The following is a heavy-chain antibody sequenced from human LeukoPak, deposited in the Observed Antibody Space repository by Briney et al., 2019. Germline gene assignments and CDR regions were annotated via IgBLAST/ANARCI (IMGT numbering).Heavy chain of an antibody. CDR1: GGSLSSHY. Sequence: SESLSLTCTVSGGSLSSHYWSWIRQPPGKGLEWIGYIYYSGSTNYNPSLTSRVTISVDTSKNQFSLKLSSVTAADTAVYYCARAGRKRDLFDPWRQGTLVTVSS. V-gene: IGHV4-59*11. J-gene: IGHJ5*02. CDR2: IYYSGST. CDR3: ARAGRKRDLFDP. D-gene: IGHD1-14*01.